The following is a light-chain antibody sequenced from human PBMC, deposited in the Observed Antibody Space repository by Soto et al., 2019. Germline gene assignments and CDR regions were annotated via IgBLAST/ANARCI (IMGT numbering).Light chain of an antibody. V-gene: IGLV2-23*01. CDR2: EGS. Sequence: QSALTKPASVSGSPGQSITISCTGSSSDVGTYNLVSWYQQHPGKAPKLMIYEGSERPSGVSNRFSGSKSGNTASLTISGLQAEDEADNYCCSYAASTVVFGGGTKLTVL. CDR1: SSDVGTYNL. J-gene: IGLJ2*01. CDR3: CSYAASTVV.